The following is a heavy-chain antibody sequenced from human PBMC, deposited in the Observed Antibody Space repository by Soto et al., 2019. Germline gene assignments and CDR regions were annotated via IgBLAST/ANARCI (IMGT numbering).Heavy chain of an antibody. CDR2: IWYDGSNK. CDR1: GFTFSSYG. Sequence: PGGSLRLSCAASGFTFSSYGMHWVRQAPGKGLEWVAVIWYDGSNKYYADSVKGRFTISVDTSKNQFSLHLTSVTDADTAVYFCAREDDGGDSLDVWGQGTTVTVSS. CDR3: AREDDGGDSLDV. V-gene: IGHV3-33*01. J-gene: IGHJ6*02. D-gene: IGHD2-21*02.